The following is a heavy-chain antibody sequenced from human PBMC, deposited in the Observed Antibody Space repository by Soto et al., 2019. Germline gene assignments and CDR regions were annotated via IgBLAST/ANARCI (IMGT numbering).Heavy chain of an antibody. CDR3: ARESPSSQWLPTRYLDY. J-gene: IGHJ4*02. Sequence: PGGSLRLSCAASRFTFSGYSMNWVRQAPGKGLEWVSYISGGSETIYYADSVKGRFTISRDNAKNSLYLQMNSLRDEDTAVYYCARESPSSQWLPTRYLDYWGQGTLVTVSS. CDR1: RFTFSGYS. D-gene: IGHD6-19*01. CDR2: ISGGSETI. V-gene: IGHV3-48*02.